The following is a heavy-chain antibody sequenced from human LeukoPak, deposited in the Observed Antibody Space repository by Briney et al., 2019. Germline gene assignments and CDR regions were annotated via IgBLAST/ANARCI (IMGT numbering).Heavy chain of an antibody. CDR1: GFTVSSNY. CDR3: ARDARGAFDY. Sequence: GGSLRLSCAASGFTVSSNYMSWVRQAPGKGLEWVSIIYSGGSTYYADSVKGRFTISRDNSKNTLYLQMNSLRAEDTAVYYCARDARGAFDYWGQGTLVTVSS. J-gene: IGHJ4*02. V-gene: IGHV3-66*01. D-gene: IGHD4/OR15-4a*01. CDR2: IYSGGST.